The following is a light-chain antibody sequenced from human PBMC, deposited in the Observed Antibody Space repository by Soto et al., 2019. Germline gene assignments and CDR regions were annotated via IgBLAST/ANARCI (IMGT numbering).Light chain of an antibody. CDR2: DVS. J-gene: IGLJ2*01. CDR3: CSFAGIATPVT. CDR1: NTNVGAYNY. Sequence: QSALTQPRSVSGSPGQSVTISCTGNNTNVGAYNYVSWYQQLPGKAPKLIIYDVSTRPSGVPDRFSGAKSANTASLTISGLRPEDEADYYCCSFAGIATPVTFGGGTKLTVL. V-gene: IGLV2-11*01.